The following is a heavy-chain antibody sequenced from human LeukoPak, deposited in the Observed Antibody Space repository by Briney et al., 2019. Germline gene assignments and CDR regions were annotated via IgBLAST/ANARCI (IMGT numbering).Heavy chain of an antibody. CDR1: GFTFSSYS. J-gene: IGHJ6*02. Sequence: PGGSLRLSCAASGFTFSSYSMNWVRQAPGKGLEWVSSISSSSSYIYYADSVKGRFTISRDNAKNSLYLQMNSLRAEDTAVYYCAHGSLTRTFHVWGQGTTVTVSS. V-gene: IGHV3-21*04. CDR3: AHGSLTRTFHV. CDR2: ISSSSSYI. D-gene: IGHD3-10*01.